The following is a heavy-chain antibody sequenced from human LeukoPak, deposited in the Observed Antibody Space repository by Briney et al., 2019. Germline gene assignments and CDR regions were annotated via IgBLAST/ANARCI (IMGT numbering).Heavy chain of an antibody. V-gene: IGHV1-2*02. CDR2: INPNSGGT. CDR1: GYTFTGYY. D-gene: IGHD2-2*01. Sequence: GASVKVSCKASGYTFTGYYIHWVRQAPGQGLEWMGWINPNSGGTNYAQKFQGRVTMTRDTSISTAYMELSRLRSDDTAVYYCARDSPYCSSTSCFDYWGQGTLVTVPS. J-gene: IGHJ4*02. CDR3: ARDSPYCSSTSCFDY.